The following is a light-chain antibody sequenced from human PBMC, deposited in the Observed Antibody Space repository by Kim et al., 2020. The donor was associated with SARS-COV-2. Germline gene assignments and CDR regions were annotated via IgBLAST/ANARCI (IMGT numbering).Light chain of an antibody. CDR2: QDS. V-gene: IGLV3-1*01. CDR1: KLGDKY. CDR3: QAWDSSTYVV. J-gene: IGLJ2*01. Sequence: PGQTASITCSVDKLGDKYACWYQQKPGQSPVLVIYQDSKRPSGIPERFSGSNSGNTATLTISGTQAMDEADYYCQAWDSSTYVVFGGGTQLTVL.